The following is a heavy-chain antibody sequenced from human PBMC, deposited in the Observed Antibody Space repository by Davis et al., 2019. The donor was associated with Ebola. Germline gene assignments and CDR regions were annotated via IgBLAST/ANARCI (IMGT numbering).Heavy chain of an antibody. CDR1: GFTFSSYA. D-gene: IGHD6-25*01. J-gene: IGHJ4*02. Sequence: GESLKISCAASGFTFSSYAMSWVRQAPGKGLEWVSAISGSGGSTYYADSVKGRFTISRDNSKNTLYLQMNSLRAEDTAVYYCAKAAARYYFDYWGQGTLVTVSS. V-gene: IGHV3-23*01. CDR2: ISGSGGST. CDR3: AKAAARYYFDY.